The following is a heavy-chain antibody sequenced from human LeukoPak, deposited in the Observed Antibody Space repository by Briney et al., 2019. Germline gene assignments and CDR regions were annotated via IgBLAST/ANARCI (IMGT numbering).Heavy chain of an antibody. CDR3: ARAYCTNGVCYWFDP. D-gene: IGHD2-8*01. Sequence: SETLSLTCTVSGGSISSYYWSWIRQPPGKGLEWIGYIYYSGSTNYNPSLKSRVTISVDTSKNQFSLKLCSVTAADTAVYYCARAYCTNGVCYWFDPWGQGTLVTVSS. CDR1: GGSISSYY. J-gene: IGHJ5*02. V-gene: IGHV4-59*01. CDR2: IYYSGST.